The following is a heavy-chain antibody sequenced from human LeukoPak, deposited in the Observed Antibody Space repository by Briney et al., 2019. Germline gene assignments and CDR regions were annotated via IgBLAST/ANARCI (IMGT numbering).Heavy chain of an antibody. J-gene: IGHJ6*03. Sequence: SETLSLTCTVSGGSISSYYWSWIRQPPGKGLEWIGYIYYSGSTNYNPSLKSRVTISVDTSKNQFSLKLSSVTAADTAVYYCARQTKLAAPGWLGSYYYYMDVWGKGTTVTVSS. CDR1: GGSISSYY. CDR2: IYYSGST. CDR3: ARQTKLAAPGWLGSYYYYMDV. D-gene: IGHD6-6*01. V-gene: IGHV4-59*01.